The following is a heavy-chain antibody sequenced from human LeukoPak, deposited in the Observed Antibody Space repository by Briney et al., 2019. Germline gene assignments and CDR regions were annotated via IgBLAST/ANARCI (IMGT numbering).Heavy chain of an antibody. CDR2: IYYSGST. Sequence: PSETLSLTCTVSGGSISSGSYYWGWIRQPPGKGLEWIGSIYYSGSTYYNPSLKSRVTISVDTSKNQFSLKLSSVTAADTAVYYCAVGTVTLPDYWGQGTLVTVSS. J-gene: IGHJ4*02. CDR3: AVGTVTLPDY. D-gene: IGHD4-11*01. CDR1: GGSISSGSYY. V-gene: IGHV4-39*01.